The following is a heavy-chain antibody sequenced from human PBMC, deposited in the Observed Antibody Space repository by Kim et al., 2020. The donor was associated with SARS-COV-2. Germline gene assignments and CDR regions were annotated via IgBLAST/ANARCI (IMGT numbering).Heavy chain of an antibody. V-gene: IGHV1-69*13. D-gene: IGHD6-13*01. CDR1: GGTFSSYA. CDR2: IIPIFGTA. CDR3: AGAYSSSWYLEYFQH. J-gene: IGHJ1*01. Sequence: SVKVSCKASGGTFSSYAISWVRQAPGQGLEWMGGIIPIFGTANYAQKFQGRVTITADESTSTAYMELSSLRSEDTAVYYCAGAYSSSWYLEYFQHWGQGTVVTVSS.